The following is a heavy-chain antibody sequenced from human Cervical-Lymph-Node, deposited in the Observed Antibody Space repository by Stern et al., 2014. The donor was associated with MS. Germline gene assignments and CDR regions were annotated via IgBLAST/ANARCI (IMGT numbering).Heavy chain of an antibody. J-gene: IGHJ4*02. Sequence: VQLVQSGAEVKKPGASVRVSCKPTGYPFSKYGISWVRQAPGQGIEWMGWISTYNGRTTYAQKLQGRLNMTRDTSTSTVYMDLRSLTSDDTAVYYCARRSGSYSFDYWGQGTLVTVSS. D-gene: IGHD1-26*01. CDR3: ARRSGSYSFDY. CDR1: GYPFSKYG. CDR2: ISTYNGRT. V-gene: IGHV1-18*01.